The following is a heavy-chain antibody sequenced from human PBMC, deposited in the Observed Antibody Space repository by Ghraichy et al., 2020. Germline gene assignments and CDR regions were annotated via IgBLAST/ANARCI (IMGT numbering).Heavy chain of an antibody. V-gene: IGHV3-7*04. CDR1: GFTFSSYW. CDR3: AREGSGWYFDY. J-gene: IGHJ4*02. CDR2: IKQDGSEK. Sequence: GGYLRLSCAASGFTFSSYWMSWVRQAPGKGLEWVANIKQDGSEKYYVDSVKGRFTISRDNAKNSLYLQMNSLRAEDTAVYYCAREGSGWYFDYWGQGTLVTVSS. D-gene: IGHD6-19*01.